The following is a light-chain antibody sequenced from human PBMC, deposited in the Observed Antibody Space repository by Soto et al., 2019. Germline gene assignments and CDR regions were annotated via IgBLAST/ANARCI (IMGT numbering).Light chain of an antibody. J-gene: IGKJ1*01. CDR3: QQYNNWRQT. V-gene: IGKV3-11*01. CDR1: QSVSSY. CDR2: DAS. Sequence: IMLTQSPVTLSLSPGEGATLSCRASQSVSSYLAWYQQKPGQAPRLLIYDASNRATGIPARFSGSGSGTQFTLTVSSLQSEDFAVYYCQQYNNWRQTFGQGTKVDIK.